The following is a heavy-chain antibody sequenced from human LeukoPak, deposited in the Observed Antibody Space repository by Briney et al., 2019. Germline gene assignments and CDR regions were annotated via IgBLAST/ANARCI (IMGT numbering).Heavy chain of an antibody. CDR3: ARGLAGRASGAVYFDL. V-gene: IGHV4-59*01. Sequence: PSETLSLTCIVSGGSFSYLSWIRQPPGKGLEWIGIIYDHGRTEYNPSLKSRVSISVDTSKNQVSLRLNSVTPADTAVYYCARGLAGRASGAVYFDLWGRGALVADPS. D-gene: IGHD3-16*01. J-gene: IGHJ2*01. CDR2: IYDHGRT. CDR1: GGSFSY.